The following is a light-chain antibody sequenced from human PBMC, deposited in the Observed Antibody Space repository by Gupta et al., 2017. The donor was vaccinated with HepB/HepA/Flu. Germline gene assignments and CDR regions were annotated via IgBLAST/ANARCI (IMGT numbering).Light chain of an antibody. Sequence: SVLTQPPSVSGTPGQRVTISCSGSSSNIGSYYVYWYQQLPGTAHKLLIYRNNERPSGVPDRFSGSKSGTSASLAISGLRPEDEADYYCAAWDDNLEGVIGGGTRLTVL. V-gene: IGLV1-47*01. CDR1: SSNIGSYY. J-gene: IGLJ3*02. CDR2: RNN. CDR3: AAWDDNLEGV.